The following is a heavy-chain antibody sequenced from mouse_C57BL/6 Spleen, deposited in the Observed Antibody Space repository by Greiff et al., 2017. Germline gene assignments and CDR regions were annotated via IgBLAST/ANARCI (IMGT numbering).Heavy chain of an antibody. Sequence: DVMLVESGGGLVQPKGSLKLSCAASGFTFNTYAMHWVRQAPGKGLEWVARISSKSSNYATFYADSVKDRFTISRDDSQSMIYLQMNNLKTEDTAMYYCVRDDYGSSFMDYWGQGTSVTVSS. D-gene: IGHD1-1*01. CDR3: VRDDYGSSFMDY. CDR2: ISSKSSNYAT. J-gene: IGHJ4*01. V-gene: IGHV10-3*01. CDR1: GFTFNTYA.